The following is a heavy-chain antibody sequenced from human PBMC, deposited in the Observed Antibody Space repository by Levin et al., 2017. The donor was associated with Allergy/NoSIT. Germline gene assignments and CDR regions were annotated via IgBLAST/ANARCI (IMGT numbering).Heavy chain of an antibody. CDR1: GFTFSGYW. V-gene: IGHV3-7*01. CDR2: IKQDGSEK. D-gene: IGHD3-9*01. CDR3: ARGRYLDV. Sequence: GESLKISCAASGFTFSGYWMSWVRQAPGKGLEWVANIKQDGSEKYYVDSVKGRFTISRDNAKNSLFLQIHSLRAEDTAVYYCARGRYLDVWGQGTTVTVSS. J-gene: IGHJ6*02.